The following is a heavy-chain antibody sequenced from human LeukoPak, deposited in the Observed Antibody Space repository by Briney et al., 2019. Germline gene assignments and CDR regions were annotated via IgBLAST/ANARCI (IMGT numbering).Heavy chain of an antibody. CDR2: INHSGST. Sequence: SETLSLTRAVYGGSFSGYYWSWIRQPPGKGLEWIGEINHSGSTNYNPSLKSRVTMSVDTSKNQFSLKLSSVTAADTAVYYCARLPYFDYWGQGTLVTVSS. CDR3: ARLPYFDY. V-gene: IGHV4-34*01. J-gene: IGHJ4*02. CDR1: GGSFSGYY.